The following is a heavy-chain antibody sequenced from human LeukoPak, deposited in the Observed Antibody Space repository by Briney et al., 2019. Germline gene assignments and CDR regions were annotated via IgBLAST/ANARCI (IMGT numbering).Heavy chain of an antibody. CDR2: ITTSGGAK. J-gene: IGHJ4*02. CDR3: ARDPLGDSTYYFDY. D-gene: IGHD2-21*01. Sequence: GGSLRLSCAASGFTFSSYSMNWVRQAPGKGLEWISYITTSGGAKNYADSVKGRFTISRDNAENSLYLQMSSLRAEDTAVYYCARDPLGDSTYYFDYWGQGTLVTVSS. CDR1: GFTFSSYS. V-gene: IGHV3-48*01.